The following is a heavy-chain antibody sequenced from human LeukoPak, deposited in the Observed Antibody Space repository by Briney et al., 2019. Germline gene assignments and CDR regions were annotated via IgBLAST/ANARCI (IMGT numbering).Heavy chain of an antibody. V-gene: IGHV4-31*03. CDR3: ARLVARVRGVTYYFDY. CDR1: GGSFSSGGYY. Sequence: SQTLSLTCTVSGGSFSSGGYYWSWIRQHPGKGLEWIGHIYHTGSSYYNPTLKSRVTISVDTSKNQFSLRLKSVTAADTAVYYSARLVARVRGVTYYFDYWGQGTLVTVSS. D-gene: IGHD3-10*01. J-gene: IGHJ4*02. CDR2: IYHTGSS.